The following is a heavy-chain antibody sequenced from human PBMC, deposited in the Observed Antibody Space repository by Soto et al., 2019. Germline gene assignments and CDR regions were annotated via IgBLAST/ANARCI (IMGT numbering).Heavy chain of an antibody. J-gene: IGHJ5*02. CDR3: AREVMTSVTRGWFDP. V-gene: IGHV4-31*03. CDR2: VYSGDIA. D-gene: IGHD4-17*01. Sequence: QVQLQESGPGLVRPSQTLSLTCTVSGGSLNSGGYFWSWIRQVPGKGLEWIGYVYSGDIAYYNPSLQSRVTTSLDTSKKQFSLTLTSVTAAYTAIYFCAREVMTSVTRGWFDPWGQGTLVTVSS. CDR1: GGSLNSGGYF.